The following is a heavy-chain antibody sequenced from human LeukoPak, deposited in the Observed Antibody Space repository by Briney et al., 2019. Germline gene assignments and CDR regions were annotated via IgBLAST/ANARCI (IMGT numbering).Heavy chain of an antibody. CDR2: ISGSGGST. D-gene: IGHD3-22*01. CDR3: ATPYDSSGYWSYYYYGMDV. J-gene: IGHJ6*02. CDR1: GFTFSSYA. V-gene: IGHV3-23*01. Sequence: GGSLRLSCAASGFTFSSYAMSWVRQAPGEGLEWVSAISGSGGSTYYADSVKGRFIISRDNSKNTLYLQMNSLRAEDTAVYYCATPYDSSGYWSYYYYGMDVWGQGTTVTVSS.